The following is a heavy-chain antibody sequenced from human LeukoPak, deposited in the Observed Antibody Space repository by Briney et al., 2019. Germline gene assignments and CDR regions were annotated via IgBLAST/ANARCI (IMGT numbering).Heavy chain of an antibody. J-gene: IGHJ4*02. V-gene: IGHV4-39*01. CDR3: ARLPYSSGWYVY. CDR2: IYYSGST. D-gene: IGHD6-19*01. Sequence: SETLSLTCTVSGGSISSSSYYWGWIRQPPGKGLEWIGSIYYSGSTYYNPSLKSQVTISVDTSKNQFPLKLSSVTAADTAMYYCARLPYSSGWYVYWGQGTLVTVSS. CDR1: GGSISSSSYY.